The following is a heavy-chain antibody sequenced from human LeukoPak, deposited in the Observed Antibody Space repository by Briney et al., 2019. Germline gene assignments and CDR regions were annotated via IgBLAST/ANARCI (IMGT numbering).Heavy chain of an antibody. CDR1: GFTFSSYW. V-gene: IGHV3-30*02. CDR2: IRYDGSNK. Sequence: GGSPRLSCAASGFTFSSYWMSWVRQAPGKGLEWVAFIRYDGSNKYYADSVKGRFTISRDNSKNTLYLQMNSLRAEDTAVYYCARAEYSSSSGQDYFDYWGQGTLVTVSS. CDR3: ARAEYSSSSGQDYFDY. D-gene: IGHD6-6*01. J-gene: IGHJ4*02.